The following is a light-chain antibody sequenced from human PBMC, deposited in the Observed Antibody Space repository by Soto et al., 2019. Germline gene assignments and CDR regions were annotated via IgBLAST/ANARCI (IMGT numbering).Light chain of an antibody. J-gene: IGLJ1*01. CDR1: SRDVGCSNY. Sequence: QSALIQPASVSGSPGQSITISCTGTSRDVGCSNYVSWYQHHPHRAPKLLIYEVSYRPSGVSSRFSGSKSGNTAPLTISGLQAEDEADYYCSSYTSSNTLEVFGVGTKVTVL. CDR2: EVS. V-gene: IGLV2-14*01. CDR3: SSYTSSNTLEV.